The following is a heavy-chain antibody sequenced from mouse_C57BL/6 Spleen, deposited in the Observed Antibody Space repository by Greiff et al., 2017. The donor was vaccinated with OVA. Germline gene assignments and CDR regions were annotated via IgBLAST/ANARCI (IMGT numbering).Heavy chain of an antibody. Sequence: EVKVVESGGGLVQPGGSLKLSCAASGFTFSDYYMYWVRQTPEKRLEWVAYISNGGGSTYYPDTVKGRFTISRDNAKNTLYLQMSRLKSEDTAMYYCARQATVADAMDYWGQGTSVTVSS. CDR2: ISNGGGST. V-gene: IGHV5-12*01. CDR1: GFTFSDYY. D-gene: IGHD1-1*01. CDR3: ARQATVADAMDY. J-gene: IGHJ4*01.